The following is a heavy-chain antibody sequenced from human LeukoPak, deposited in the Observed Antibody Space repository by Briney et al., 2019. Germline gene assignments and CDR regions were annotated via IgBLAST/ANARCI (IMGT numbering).Heavy chain of an antibody. Sequence: TGGSLRLSCTASGFTFSSYSLYWVRQAPGKGLECVAVISYHESNKYYADSVKGRFTISRDNSKDTLFLQMNSPRAEDTAVYYCARNVESAYYDFGDGMDVWGQGTTVTVSS. CDR1: GFTFSSYS. V-gene: IGHV3-30-3*01. D-gene: IGHD3-3*01. CDR3: ARNVESAYYDFGDGMDV. J-gene: IGHJ6*02. CDR2: ISYHESNK.